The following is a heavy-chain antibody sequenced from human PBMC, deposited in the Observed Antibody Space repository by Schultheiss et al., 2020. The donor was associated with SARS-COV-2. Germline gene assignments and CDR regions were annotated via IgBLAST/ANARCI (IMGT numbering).Heavy chain of an antibody. J-gene: IGHJ6*02. D-gene: IGHD3-22*01. Sequence: SGPTLVKPTQTLTLTCTFSGFSLSTSGMRVSWIRQPPGKGLEWIGYIYYTGSTNYNPSLKSRVTISVDTSKNQFSLKLSSVTAADTAVYYCARGSGYYGSYYYGMDVWGQGTTVTVSS. CDR3: ARGSGYYGSYYYGMDV. CDR2: IYYTGST. CDR1: GFSLSTSGMR. V-gene: IGHV4-61*08.